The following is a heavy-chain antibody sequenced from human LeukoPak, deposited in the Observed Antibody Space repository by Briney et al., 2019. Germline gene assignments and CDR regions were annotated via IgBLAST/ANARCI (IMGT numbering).Heavy chain of an antibody. D-gene: IGHD6-13*01. CDR2: ITGSGGTK. CDR1: GITLSDFW. V-gene: IGHV3-23*01. J-gene: IGHJ6*03. Sequence: PGGSLRLSCAASGITLSDFWFSWVRQAPGKGLEWVSSITGSGGTKYHADSVKGRFTISRDNSKNTLYLQMNSLRAEDTAVYYCAKDPGIAAAGSYYYYMDVWGKGTTVTVSS. CDR3: AKDPGIAAAGSYYYYMDV.